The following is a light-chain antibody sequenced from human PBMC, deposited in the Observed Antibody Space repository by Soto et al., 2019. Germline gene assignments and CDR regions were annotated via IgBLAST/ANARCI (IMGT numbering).Light chain of an antibody. Sequence: QSVLTQPASASASPGQSTTISCTGSSSDVGAYNFVSWSQHHPGKAPTLILYEVTTHPSGVSSRFSGSKSGNTASLTISGLQADDEANYYCSSYTSSNTPDVFGTGTKVTVL. CDR3: SSYTSSNTPDV. V-gene: IGLV2-14*01. J-gene: IGLJ1*01. CDR2: EVT. CDR1: SSDVGAYNF.